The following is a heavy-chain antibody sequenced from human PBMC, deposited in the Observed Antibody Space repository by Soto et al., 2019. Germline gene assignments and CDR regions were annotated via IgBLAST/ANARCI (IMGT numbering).Heavy chain of an antibody. Sequence: EVQLLESGGGLVQPGGSLRLSCAASGFTFSSYAMSWVRQAPGKGLEWVSAISGSGGSTYYADSVKGRFTISRDNSKNTLYLQMNSLRAEDTAVYYCAKAYDDILTGYYIYFDLWGRGTLVTVSS. D-gene: IGHD3-9*01. CDR3: AKAYDDILTGYYIYFDL. CDR1: GFTFSSYA. V-gene: IGHV3-23*01. CDR2: ISGSGGST. J-gene: IGHJ2*01.